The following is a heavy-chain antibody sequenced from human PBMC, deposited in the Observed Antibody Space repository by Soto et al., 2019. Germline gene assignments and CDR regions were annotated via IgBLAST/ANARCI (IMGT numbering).Heavy chain of an antibody. CDR2: IYHSGST. V-gene: IGHV4-4*02. J-gene: IGHJ5*02. CDR1: GGSISSGNW. D-gene: IGHD1-26*01. Sequence: QVQLQESGPGLVKPSGTLSLTCAVSGGSISSGNWWSWVRQPPGKGLEWSGEIYHSGSTNYNPSLNSRVTISVDKSKNQFSLKLSSVTAADTAVYYCARDSSGNRFDPWGQGTLVTVSS. CDR3: ARDSSGNRFDP.